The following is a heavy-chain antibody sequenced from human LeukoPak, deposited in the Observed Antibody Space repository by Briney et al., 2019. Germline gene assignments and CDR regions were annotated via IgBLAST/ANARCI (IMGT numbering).Heavy chain of an antibody. D-gene: IGHD4-11*01. CDR1: GGSISSYY. V-gene: IGHV4-4*07. CDR2: IYTSGST. CDR3: ARDRGMTTVTTVYNWFDP. Sequence: SETLSLTCTVSGGSISSYYWSWIRQPAGKGLEWIGRIYTSGSTNYNPSLKSRVTMSVDTSKNQFSLKLSSVTAADTAVYYCARDRGMTTVTTVYNWFDPWGQGTLVTVSS. J-gene: IGHJ5*02.